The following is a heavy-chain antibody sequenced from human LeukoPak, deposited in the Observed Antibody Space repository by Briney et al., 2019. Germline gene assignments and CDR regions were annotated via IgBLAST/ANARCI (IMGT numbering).Heavy chain of an antibody. Sequence: SETLSLTCTVSGGSISSYYWDWIRQPPGKGLEWIGYIYYSGSTNYNPSLKSRVTISVDTSKNQFSLKLSSVTAADTAVYYCARGYYDSSAYWQFDYWGQGTLLTVSS. CDR3: ARGYYDSSAYWQFDY. CDR1: GGSISSYY. V-gene: IGHV4-59*08. D-gene: IGHD3-22*01. CDR2: IYYSGST. J-gene: IGHJ4*02.